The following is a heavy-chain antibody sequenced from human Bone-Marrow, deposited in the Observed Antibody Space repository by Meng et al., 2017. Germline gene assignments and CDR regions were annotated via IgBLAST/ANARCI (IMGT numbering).Heavy chain of an antibody. V-gene: IGHV1-18*01. CDR1: VYTFTSYG. CDR3: ARDLGVVVAATDRYFDY. J-gene: IGHJ4*02. D-gene: IGHD2-15*01. Sequence: ASVTVSCKASVYTFTSYGISWVRQAPGQGLEWMGWISAYNGNTNYAQKLQGRVTMTTDTSTSTAYMELRSLRSDDTAVYYCARDLGVVVAATDRYFDYWGQGTLVTVSS. CDR2: ISAYNGNT.